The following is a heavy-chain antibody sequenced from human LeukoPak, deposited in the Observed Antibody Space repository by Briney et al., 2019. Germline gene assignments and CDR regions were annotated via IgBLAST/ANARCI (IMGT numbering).Heavy chain of an antibody. Sequence: GGSLRLSCAASGFTFSSYWMSWVRQAPGKGLEWVANIKQDGSEKYYVDSVKGRFTISRDNAKSSLYLQMNSLRAEDTAVYYCARERVIVGATRDFDYWGQGTLVTVSS. CDR2: IKQDGSEK. CDR1: GFTFSSYW. D-gene: IGHD1-26*01. CDR3: ARERVIVGATRDFDY. V-gene: IGHV3-7*01. J-gene: IGHJ4*02.